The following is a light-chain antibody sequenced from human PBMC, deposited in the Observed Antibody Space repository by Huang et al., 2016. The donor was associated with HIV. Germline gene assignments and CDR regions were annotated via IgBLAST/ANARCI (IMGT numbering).Light chain of an antibody. J-gene: IGKJ5*01. V-gene: IGKV2-29*02. CDR2: EVS. Sequence: DVVLTQTPLSLPVTPGQPASISCKSSQSLLHSNGKTFLYWYLQKAGQAPQLLIYEVSSRFSGVPDRFSGSGSGTEFTLRISRVEAEDIGVYYCMQGVHLPITFGQGTRLEMK. CDR1: QSLLHSNGKTF. CDR3: MQGVHLPIT.